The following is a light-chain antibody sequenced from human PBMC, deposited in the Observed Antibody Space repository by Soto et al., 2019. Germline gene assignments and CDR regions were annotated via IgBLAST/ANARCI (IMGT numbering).Light chain of an antibody. CDR1: QSVLYSSNNKNY. CDR3: QQYYTTPLLT. CDR2: WAS. Sequence: DIVMTQSPDSLAVSLGERATINCKSSQSVLYSSNNKNYLAWYQQKPGQPPKLLIYWASTRESGVPDRFSGSGSWTDFTVTISSLQAEDVAVYYCQQYYTTPLLTFGGGTKVEIK. V-gene: IGKV4-1*01. J-gene: IGKJ4*01.